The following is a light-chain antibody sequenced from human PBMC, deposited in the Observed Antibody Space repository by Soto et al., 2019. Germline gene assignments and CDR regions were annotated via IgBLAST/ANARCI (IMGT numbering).Light chain of an antibody. V-gene: IGLV2-14*01. CDR2: EVT. CDR1: TTDIGDYNW. CDR3: SSYRRLTTLV. J-gene: IGLJ1*01. Sequence: QSVLTQPASVSGSPGQSITISCTGTTTDIGDYNWVSWYQQYPGRAPKLIIYEVTNRPSGISERFSGSKSGNTASLTISGIQTDDEADYFCSSYRRLTTLVFGPGTKVTVL.